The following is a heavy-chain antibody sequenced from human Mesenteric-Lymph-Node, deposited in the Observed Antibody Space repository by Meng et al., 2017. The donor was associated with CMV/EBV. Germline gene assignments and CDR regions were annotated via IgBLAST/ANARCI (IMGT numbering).Heavy chain of an antibody. Sequence: SGGTFSNYAVSWVRQAPGQGLEWMGGIIPILDVTNYAQTFQGRVTITADKSTSTVYMELSSLRSDDTALYYCARGGFWLGYYRWFDPWGQGTLVTVSS. D-gene: IGHD3-3*01. CDR1: GGTFSNYA. CDR2: IIPILDVT. CDR3: ARGGFWLGYYRWFDP. V-gene: IGHV1-69*10. J-gene: IGHJ5*02.